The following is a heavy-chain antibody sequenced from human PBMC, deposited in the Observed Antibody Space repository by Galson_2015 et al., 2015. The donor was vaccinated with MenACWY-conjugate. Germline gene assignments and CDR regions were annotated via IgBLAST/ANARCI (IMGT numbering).Heavy chain of an antibody. CDR2: IKSKTHSGTP. Sequence: ALRISCAASGFTFSNAWMTWVRQAPGKGLEWVGRIKSKTHSGTPDYAAPVNGRFTISRDDSRNTVYLEMNGLKAEDTGLYYCTTVYFGQYFFDSWVQGTPVTVSS. J-gene: IGHJ4*02. V-gene: IGHV3-15*01. D-gene: IGHD2/OR15-2a*01. CDR3: TTVYFGQYFFDS. CDR1: GFTFSNAW.